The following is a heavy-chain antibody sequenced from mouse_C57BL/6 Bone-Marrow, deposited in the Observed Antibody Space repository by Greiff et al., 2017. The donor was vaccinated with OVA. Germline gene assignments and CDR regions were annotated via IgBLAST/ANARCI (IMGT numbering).Heavy chain of an antibody. CDR3: ARWYSNYDYFDY. Sequence: VQLQQSGAELARPGASVKMSCKASGYTFTSYTMHWVKQRPGQGLEWIGYINPSSGYTKYNQKFKDKATLTADKSSSTAYMQLSSLTSEDSAVYYCARWYSNYDYFDYWGQGTTLTVSS. D-gene: IGHD2-5*01. CDR2: INPSSGYT. CDR1: GYTFTSYT. J-gene: IGHJ2*01. V-gene: IGHV1-4*01.